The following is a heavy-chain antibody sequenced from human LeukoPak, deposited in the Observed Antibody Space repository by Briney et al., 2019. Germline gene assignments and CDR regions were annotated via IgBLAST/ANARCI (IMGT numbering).Heavy chain of an antibody. V-gene: IGHV3-53*05. D-gene: IGHD1-26*01. CDR3: AKANPLIVGARAGGPINF. J-gene: IGHJ3*01. CDR1: GFTVSNNY. Sequence: GGSLRLSCAASGFTVSNNYMSWVRQAPGKGLEWVSVVYGGGSTYYADSVKGRFTISRDNSKNNLYLQMNSLRTEDTAVYYCAKANPLIVGARAGGPINFWGQGTMVTVSS. CDR2: VYGGGST.